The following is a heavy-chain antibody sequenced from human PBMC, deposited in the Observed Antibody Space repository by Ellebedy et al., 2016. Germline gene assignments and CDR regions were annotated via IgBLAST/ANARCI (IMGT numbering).Heavy chain of an antibody. J-gene: IGHJ4*02. CDR3: ARVPGFLDY. V-gene: IGHV1-18*01. CDR1: GYTFANYG. Sequence: ASVKVSXKASGYTFANYGISWVRQAPGQGLEWMGWISAYDGNTKYRQKFQGRFTMTTDTSTSTAYMELRSLRSDDTAVYYCARVPGFLDYWGQGTLVTVSS. D-gene: IGHD3-10*01. CDR2: ISAYDGNT.